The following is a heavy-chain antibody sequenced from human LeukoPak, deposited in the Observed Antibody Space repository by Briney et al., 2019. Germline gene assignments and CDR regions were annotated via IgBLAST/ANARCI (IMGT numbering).Heavy chain of an antibody. Sequence: GGSLRLSCAASGFTFSDYYMSWIRQAQGKGLEWVSYISSSSSYTNYADSVKDRFTISRDNAKNSLYLQMNSLRAEDTAVYYCARDDMYSSGWSGYWGQGTLVTVSS. D-gene: IGHD6-19*01. J-gene: IGHJ4*02. CDR3: ARDDMYSSGWSGY. CDR2: ISSSSSYT. CDR1: GFTFSDYY. V-gene: IGHV3-11*06.